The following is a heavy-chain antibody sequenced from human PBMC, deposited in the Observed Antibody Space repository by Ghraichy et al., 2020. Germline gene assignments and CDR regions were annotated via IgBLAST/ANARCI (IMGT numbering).Heavy chain of an antibody. Sequence: SETLSLTCTVSGGSISSSSYYWGWIRQPPGKGLEWIGSIYYSGSTYYNPSLKSRVTISVDTSKNQFSLKLSSVTAADTAVYYCARTGVGGYYTGRPFDPWGQGTLVTVSS. CDR1: GGSISSSSYY. CDR3: ARTGVGGYYTGRPFDP. CDR2: IYYSGST. V-gene: IGHV4-39*01. D-gene: IGHD3-3*01. J-gene: IGHJ5*02.